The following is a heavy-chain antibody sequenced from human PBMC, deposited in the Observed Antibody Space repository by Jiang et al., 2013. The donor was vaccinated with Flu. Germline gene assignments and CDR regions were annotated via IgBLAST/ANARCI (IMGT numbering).Heavy chain of an antibody. D-gene: IGHD4-23*01. CDR2: INHSGST. Sequence: LLKPSETLSLTCAVYGGSFSGYYWSWIRQPPGKGLEWIGEINHSGSTNYNPSLKSRVTISVDTSKNQFSLKLSSVTAADTAVYYCARLRLRWPTGVFDYWGQGTLVTVSS. CDR3: ARLRLRWPTGVFDY. CDR1: GGSFSGYY. V-gene: IGHV4-34*01. J-gene: IGHJ4*02.